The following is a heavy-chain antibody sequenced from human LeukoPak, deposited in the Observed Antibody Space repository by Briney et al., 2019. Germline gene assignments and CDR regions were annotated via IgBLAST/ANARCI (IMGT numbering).Heavy chain of an antibody. D-gene: IGHD3-16*01. Sequence: GGSLRLSCAASGFVFSNNAINWVRQAPGKGMEWVAYISGSSSSIYYADAVKGQCSVDKDNAENSVYLQMNSLRPEDTAVYYCARDEPGGGATTNDCWGQGTLVTVSS. CDR1: GFVFSNNA. CDR2: ISGSSSSI. V-gene: IGHV3-48*01. J-gene: IGHJ4*02. CDR3: ARDEPGGGATTNDC.